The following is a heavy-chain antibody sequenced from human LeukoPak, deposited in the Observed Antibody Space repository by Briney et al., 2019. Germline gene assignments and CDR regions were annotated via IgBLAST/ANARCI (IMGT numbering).Heavy chain of an antibody. CDR2: IKQDGSEK. D-gene: IGHD3-22*01. CDR1: GFTFNSYW. J-gene: IGHJ3*02. Sequence: HTGGSLRLSCAASGFTFNSYWMNWVRQAPGKGLEWVANIKQDGSEKYYVDSVKGRFTISRDNAKNSLYLQMNSLRAEDTAVYYCARDKGAYQWLLAVTDAFDIWGQGTMVTVSS. V-gene: IGHV3-7*01. CDR3: ARDKGAYQWLLAVTDAFDI.